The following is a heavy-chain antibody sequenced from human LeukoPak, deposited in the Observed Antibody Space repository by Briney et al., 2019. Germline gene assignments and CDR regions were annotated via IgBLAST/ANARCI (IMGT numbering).Heavy chain of an antibody. CDR2: INHSGST. J-gene: IGHJ3*02. V-gene: IGHV4-34*01. CDR3: ASTRFWSGYYRSGGAFDI. Sequence: SETLSLTCAVYGGSFSGYYWSWLRQPPGKGLEWLGEINHSGSTNYNPSLKSRVTISVDTSKNQFSLKLSSVTAADTAVYYCASTRFWSGYYRSGGAFDIWGQGTMVTVSS. D-gene: IGHD3-3*01. CDR1: GGSFSGYY.